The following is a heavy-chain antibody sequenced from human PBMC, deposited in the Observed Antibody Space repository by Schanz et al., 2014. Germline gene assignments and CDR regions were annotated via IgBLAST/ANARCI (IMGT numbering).Heavy chain of an antibody. CDR3: ARDNRYYLFDY. V-gene: IGHV3-64*01. Sequence: EVQLVESGGGLVQPGGSLRLSCAAPGFTLSNYAMHWVRQTPDKGLEWVSGLSANGDSTFYSSSVKGRFTISRDNSKNTLYLQLSSLSAEDTAVYFCARDNRYYLFDYWGQGALVTVSS. CDR1: GFTLSNYA. J-gene: IGHJ4*02. D-gene: IGHD3-16*02. CDR2: LSANGDST.